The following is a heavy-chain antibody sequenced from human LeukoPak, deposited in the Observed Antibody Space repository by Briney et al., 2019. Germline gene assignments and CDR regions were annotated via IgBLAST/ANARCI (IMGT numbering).Heavy chain of an antibody. CDR2: INHSGST. Sequence: SETLSLTCAVYGGSFSGYYWSWIRQPPGKGLEWIGEINHSGSTNYNPSLKSRVTISVDTSKNQFSLKLSSVTAADTAVYYCASDLSDDYGQGAAGGQGTLVTVSS. D-gene: IGHD4-17*01. CDR1: GGSFSGYY. J-gene: IGHJ4*02. V-gene: IGHV4-34*01. CDR3: ASDLSDDYGQGAA.